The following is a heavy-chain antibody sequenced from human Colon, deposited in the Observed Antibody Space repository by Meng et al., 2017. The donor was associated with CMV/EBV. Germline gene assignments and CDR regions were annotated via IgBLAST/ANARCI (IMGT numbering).Heavy chain of an antibody. CDR3: ARVNRVRMDQ. J-gene: IGHJ4*02. V-gene: IGHV4-4*02. Sequence: LPCVVFGGSVRGALWWAWVRQPPEGGLVWIGQVYDSGSTIYHPSLESRVTMSVDKSKNQFSLNLTFVTAADTAVYYCARVNRVRMDQWGQGALGTSPQ. D-gene: IGHD2-15*01. CDR1: GGSVRGALW. CDR2: VYDSGST.